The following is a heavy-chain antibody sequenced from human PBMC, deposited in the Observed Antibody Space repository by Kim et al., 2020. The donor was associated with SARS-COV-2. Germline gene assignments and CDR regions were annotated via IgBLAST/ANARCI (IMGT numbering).Heavy chain of an antibody. CDR1: GFTFSSYA. V-gene: IGHV3-23*01. CDR3: AKDPQPDSGWSGDAFDI. Sequence: GGSLRLSCAASGFTFSSYAMSWVRQAPGKGLEWVSAISGSGGSTYYADSVKGRFTISRDNSKNTLYLQMNSLRAEDTAVYYCAKDPQPDSGWSGDAFDIWGQGTMVTVSS. D-gene: IGHD6-19*01. J-gene: IGHJ3*02. CDR2: ISGSGGST.